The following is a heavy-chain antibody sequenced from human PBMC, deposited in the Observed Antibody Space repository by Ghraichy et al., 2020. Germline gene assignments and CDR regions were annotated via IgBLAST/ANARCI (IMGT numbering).Heavy chain of an antibody. CDR2: MNPNSGNT. D-gene: IGHD2-2*01. CDR3: ARSGSTRARYGMDV. CDR1: GYTFTSYD. V-gene: IGHV1-8*01. Sequence: ASVKVSCKASGYTFTSYDINWVRQATGQGLEWMGWMNPNSGNTGYAQKFQGRVTMTSNTSISSAYMELSSLRSEDTAVYYCARSGSTRARYGMDVWGQGTTVTVSS. J-gene: IGHJ6*02.